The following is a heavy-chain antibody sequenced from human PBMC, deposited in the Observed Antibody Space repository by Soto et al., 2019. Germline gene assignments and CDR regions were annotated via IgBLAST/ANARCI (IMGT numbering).Heavy chain of an antibody. J-gene: IGHJ4*02. Sequence: SGPTLVNPTQTLTLTCTFSGFSLSTSGMCVSWIRQPPGKALEWLARIDWDDDKYYSTSLKTRLTISKDTSKNQVVLTMTNMDPVDTATYYCARKPLYGDYFDYWGLGTLVTAPQ. CDR1: GFSLSTSGMC. CDR2: IDWDDDK. V-gene: IGHV2-70*11. CDR3: ARKPLYGDYFDY. D-gene: IGHD4-17*01.